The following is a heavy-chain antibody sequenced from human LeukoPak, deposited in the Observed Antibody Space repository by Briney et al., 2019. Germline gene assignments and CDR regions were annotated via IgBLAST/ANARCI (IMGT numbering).Heavy chain of an antibody. D-gene: IGHD6-13*01. CDR3: ARGPGSFHYPALGWFAP. Sequence: PAESLIFCCKGSGYSFTNYWIGWVRQMPGKGLEWMGIIYPGDSDTRYSPSFQCQVTISADKSISTAYLQWSSLTASDTAMYYCARGPGSFHYPALGWFAPWGQGSLVTVSS. CDR1: GYSFTNYW. V-gene: IGHV5-51*01. J-gene: IGHJ5*02. CDR2: IYPGDSDT.